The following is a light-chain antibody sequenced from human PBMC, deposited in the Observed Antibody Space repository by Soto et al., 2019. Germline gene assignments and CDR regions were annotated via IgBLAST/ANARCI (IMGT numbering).Light chain of an antibody. CDR1: QSVSSSY. Sequence: EIVLTQSPGTLSLSPGERATLSCRASQSVSSSYLAWYQQKPGQAPKLLIYGVSSRATGIPDRVSGSGSGTDFTLTISRLEPEDFAVYYCQQYGSSPPFTFGPGTKVDIK. J-gene: IGKJ3*01. CDR3: QQYGSSPPFT. CDR2: GVS. V-gene: IGKV3-20*01.